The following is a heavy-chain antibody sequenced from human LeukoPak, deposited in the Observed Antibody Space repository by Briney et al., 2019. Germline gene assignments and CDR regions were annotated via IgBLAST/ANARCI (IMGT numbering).Heavy chain of an antibody. CDR3: ARGSYYDFWSGYDKYYMDV. CDR2: ISAYNGNT. J-gene: IGHJ6*03. CDR1: GYTFTSYG. D-gene: IGHD3-3*01. V-gene: IGHV1-18*01. Sequence: ASVKVSCKASGYTFTSYGISWVRQAPGQGLEWMGWISAYNGNTNYAQKLQGRVTMTTDTSTSTAYMELRSLRSDDTAVYYCARGSYYDFWSGYDKYYMDVWGKGTTVTVSS.